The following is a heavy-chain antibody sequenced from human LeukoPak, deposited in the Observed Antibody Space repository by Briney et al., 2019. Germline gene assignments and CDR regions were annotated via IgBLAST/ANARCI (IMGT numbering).Heavy chain of an antibody. J-gene: IGHJ4*02. CDR1: GGTFSSYA. D-gene: IGHD6-19*01. V-gene: IGHV1-69*04. Sequence: SVKVSCKASGGTFSSYAINWVRQAPGQGLEWMGRIIPILGIANYAQKFQGRVTITADKSTSTAYMELSSLRSEDTAVYYCAREPGYSSGWFMVGIDYWSQGTLVTVSS. CDR2: IIPILGIA. CDR3: AREPGYSSGWFMVGIDY.